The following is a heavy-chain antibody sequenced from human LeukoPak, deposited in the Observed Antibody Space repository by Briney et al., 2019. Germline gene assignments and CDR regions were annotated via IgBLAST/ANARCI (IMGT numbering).Heavy chain of an antibody. CDR1: GFTFSDYY. CDR2: ISSSGSTI. V-gene: IGHV3-11*04. D-gene: IGHD2-2*01. J-gene: IGHJ1*01. CDR3: AKDRYCSSTSCYLHFQH. Sequence: GGSLRLSCAASGFTFSDYYMSWIRQAPGKGLGWVSYISSSGSTIYYADSVKGRFTISRDNAKNSLYLQMNSLRAEDTAVYYCAKDRYCSSTSCYLHFQHWGQGTLVTVSS.